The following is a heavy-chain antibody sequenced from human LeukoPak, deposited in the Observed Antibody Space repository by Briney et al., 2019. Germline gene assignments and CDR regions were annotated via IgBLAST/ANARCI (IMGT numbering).Heavy chain of an antibody. CDR1: GFTFSSYG. V-gene: IGHV3-23*01. J-gene: IGHJ4*02. CDR3: AKKGIGGPYYFDY. D-gene: IGHD2/OR15-2a*01. Sequence: GGSLRLSCAASGFTFSSYGMSWVRQAPGKGLEWVSAISGSGGSTYYTDSVKGRFTISRDNSKNTLYLQMNSLRAEDTAVYYCAKKGIGGPYYFDYWGQGTLVTVSS. CDR2: ISGSGGST.